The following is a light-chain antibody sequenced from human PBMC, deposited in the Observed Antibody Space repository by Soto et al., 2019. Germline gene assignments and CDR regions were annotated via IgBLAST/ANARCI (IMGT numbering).Light chain of an antibody. CDR1: PRVSGN. CDR2: DAS. J-gene: IGKJ2*01. V-gene: IGKV3-15*01. Sequence: EVVMTQSPATLSVSPGERATLSCRASPRVSGNLAGYQQRPGRAPRLLIYDASTRATNIPTRFSGSGSGTEFTLTISSLQSEDFAVYYCQQYNHWPLYTFGQGTKLEIK. CDR3: QQYNHWPLYT.